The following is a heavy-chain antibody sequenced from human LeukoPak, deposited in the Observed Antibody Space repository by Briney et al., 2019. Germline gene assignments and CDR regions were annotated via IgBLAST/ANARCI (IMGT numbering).Heavy chain of an antibody. V-gene: IGHV1-2*02. CDR1: GYTFAAYY. CDR3: SSDFGLDS. D-gene: IGHD3-10*01. Sequence: ASVTFSCKASGYTFAAYYMIWVRQAPGQGLEWMGWINPNTGVTNYAQKIPGRVTMTRDTSITTAYMELSRLKSDDRAVYYCSSDFGLDSWGQGSLVAVSS. J-gene: IGHJ4*02. CDR2: INPNTGVT.